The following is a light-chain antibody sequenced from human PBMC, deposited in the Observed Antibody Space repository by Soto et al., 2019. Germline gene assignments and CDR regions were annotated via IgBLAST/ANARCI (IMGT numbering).Light chain of an antibody. V-gene: IGKV3-15*01. Sequence: EIGMTQSPATLSVSPWERATLSCRASQSVSSKLAWYQQKPGQAPRLLIYGASTRATGIPARFSGSGSGTEFTLTISGLEPEDFAVYYCQQYGSSPTFGEGTKVDIK. J-gene: IGKJ4*01. CDR1: QSVSSK. CDR3: QQYGSSPT. CDR2: GAS.